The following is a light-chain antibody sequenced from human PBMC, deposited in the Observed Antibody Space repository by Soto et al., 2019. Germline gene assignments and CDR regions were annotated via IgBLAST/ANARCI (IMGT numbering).Light chain of an antibody. CDR3: QQYQTFWT. Sequence: DIQMTQSPSSLSASVGDRVTITCRASQSVSFWLAWYQQKPGKAPKLLIYKASTLESGVPSRFSGGGFGTEFTLTISSLQPDDYATYDCQQYQTFWTFGQGTKVDIK. V-gene: IGKV1-5*03. CDR2: KAS. CDR1: QSVSFW. J-gene: IGKJ1*01.